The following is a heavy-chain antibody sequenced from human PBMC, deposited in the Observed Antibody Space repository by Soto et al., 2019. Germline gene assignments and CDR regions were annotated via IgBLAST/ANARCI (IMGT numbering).Heavy chain of an antibody. Sequence: EVQLVESGGGLVKPGGSLRLSCAASGFTFSSYSMNWVRQAPGKGLEWVSSISSSSSYIYYADSVKGRFTISRDNAKNSLYLQMNSLRAEDTAVYYCARMTHSGYDYYYYYGMDVWGQGTTVTVSS. J-gene: IGHJ6*02. CDR3: ARMTHSGYDYYYYYGMDV. D-gene: IGHD5-12*01. CDR2: ISSSSSYI. V-gene: IGHV3-21*01. CDR1: GFTFSSYS.